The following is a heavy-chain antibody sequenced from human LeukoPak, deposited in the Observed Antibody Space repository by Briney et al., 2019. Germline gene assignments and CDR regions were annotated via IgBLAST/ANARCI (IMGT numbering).Heavy chain of an antibody. V-gene: IGHV3-30*18. CDR1: GFGFSYYG. CDR3: AKDSSSRGWYFEH. D-gene: IGHD6-19*01. CDR2: ISFDGSIT. Sequence: PGRSLRLSCAASGFGFSYYGMHWVRQAPGKGLEWVSFISFDGSITYNADSVKGRLTISRDNSKNTVYLQMNRLRAEDTAVYFCAKDSSSRGWYFEHWGQGTLVTVSS. J-gene: IGHJ4*02.